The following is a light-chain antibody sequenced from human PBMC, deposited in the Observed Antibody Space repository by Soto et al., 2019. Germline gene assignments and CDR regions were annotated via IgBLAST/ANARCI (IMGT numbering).Light chain of an antibody. Sequence: QSVLTQPPSVSEAPGQRVTISCTGSSSNIVAGYEAHWYQQVPGTAPKLLIYENNNRPSGVPDRCSGSKSGTSASLAITGLQAEDEDEYYCQSYDSSLSGYVFGTGTKLTVL. CDR3: QSYDSSLSGYV. CDR2: ENN. J-gene: IGLJ1*01. CDR1: SSNIVAGYE. V-gene: IGLV1-40*01.